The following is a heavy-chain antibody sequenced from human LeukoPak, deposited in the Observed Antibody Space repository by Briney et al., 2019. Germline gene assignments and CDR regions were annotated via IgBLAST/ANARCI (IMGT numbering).Heavy chain of an antibody. CDR3: ARVRSGATAMVFDP. Sequence: GGSLRLSCAASGCTFSSYGMHWVRQAPGRGVEGVAVICYDGSNKYYADSVKGRFTISRDNSKNTLYLQMNSLRAEDTAVYYCARVRSGATAMVFDPWGQGTLVTVSS. CDR1: GCTFSSYG. D-gene: IGHD5-18*01. V-gene: IGHV3-33*01. CDR2: ICYDGSNK. J-gene: IGHJ5*02.